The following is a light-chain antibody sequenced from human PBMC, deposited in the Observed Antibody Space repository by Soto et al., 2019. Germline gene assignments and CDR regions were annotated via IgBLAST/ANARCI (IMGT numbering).Light chain of an antibody. CDR2: GAS. Sequence: EIVLTQSPGTLSLSPGERATLSCRASQSVSSSYLAWYQQKPGQAPRLLIYGASSRDTGIPDRFSGSGSGTDFTLTISRLEPEDFAVYYCQQYGSSPPVTFGQGTKLEIK. CDR3: QQYGSSPPVT. CDR1: QSVSSSY. V-gene: IGKV3-20*01. J-gene: IGKJ2*01.